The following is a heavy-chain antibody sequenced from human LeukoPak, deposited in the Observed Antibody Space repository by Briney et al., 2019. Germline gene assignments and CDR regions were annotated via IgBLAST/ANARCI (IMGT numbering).Heavy chain of an antibody. V-gene: IGHV4-38-2*01. J-gene: IGHJ3*02. D-gene: IGHD3-3*01. CDR1: GYSISSGYY. Sequence: SETLSLTCAVSGYSISSGYYWGWIRQPPGKGLEWIGSIYHSGSTYYNPSLKLRVTISVDTSKNQFSLKLSSVTAADTAVYYCARRTIFGVVITYAFDIWGQGTMVTVSS. CDR3: ARRTIFGVVITYAFDI. CDR2: IYHSGST.